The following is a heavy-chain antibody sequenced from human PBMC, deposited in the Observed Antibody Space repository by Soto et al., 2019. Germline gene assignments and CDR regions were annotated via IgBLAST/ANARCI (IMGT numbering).Heavy chain of an antibody. Sequence: QVQLVQSGAEVKKPGASVKVSCKASGYTFTSYDINWVRQATGQGLEWMGWRNPNSGNTGYAQKFQGRVTMTRNTSISKAYMELTGLRSEDTAVYYCAGSEYSRSWDYYYYYGMGVWGQGTTVTVSS. D-gene: IGHD6-13*01. V-gene: IGHV1-8*01. CDR2: RNPNSGNT. J-gene: IGHJ6*02. CDR1: GYTFTSYD. CDR3: AGSEYSRSWDYYYYYGMGV.